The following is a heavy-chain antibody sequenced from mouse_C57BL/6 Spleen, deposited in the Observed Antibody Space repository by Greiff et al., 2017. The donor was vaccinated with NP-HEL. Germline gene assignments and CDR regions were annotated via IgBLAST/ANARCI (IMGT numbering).Heavy chain of an antibody. CDR2: ISDGGSYT. J-gene: IGHJ1*03. CDR3: AREVTTWYFDV. Sequence: EVQGVESGGGLVKPGGSLKLSCAASGFTFSSYAMSWVRQTPEKRLEWVATISDGGSYTYYPDNVKGRFTISRDNAKNNLYLQMSHLKSEDTAMYDCAREVTTWYFDVWGTGTTVTVSS. CDR1: GFTFSSYA. V-gene: IGHV5-4*01. D-gene: IGHD2-2*01.